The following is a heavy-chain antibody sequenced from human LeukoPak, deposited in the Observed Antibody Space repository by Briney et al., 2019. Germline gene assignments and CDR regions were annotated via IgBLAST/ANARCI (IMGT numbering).Heavy chain of an antibody. D-gene: IGHD4-17*01. J-gene: IGHJ4*02. CDR1: GFTFSSYS. V-gene: IGHV3-21*01. CDR3: ARDRGHGDDGEVY. Sequence: PGGSLRLSCAASGFTFSSYSMNWVCQAPGKGLEWVSSISSSSSYIYYADSVKGRFTISRDNAKNSLYLQMNSLRAEDTAVYYCARDRGHGDDGEVYWGQGTLVTASP. CDR2: ISSSSSYI.